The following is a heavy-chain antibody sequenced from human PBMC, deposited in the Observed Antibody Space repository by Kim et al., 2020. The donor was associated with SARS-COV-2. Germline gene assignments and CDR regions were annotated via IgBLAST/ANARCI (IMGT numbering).Heavy chain of an antibody. CDR1: GFTFSSYA. CDR2: ISGSGGST. CDR3: AKQLGDGYNYPLYYYGMDV. D-gene: IGHD5-12*01. V-gene: IGHV3-23*01. J-gene: IGHJ6*02. Sequence: GGSMRLSCAASGFTFSSYAMSWVRQAPGKGLEWVSAISGSGGSTYYADSVKGRFTISRDNSKNTLYLQMNSLRAEDTAVYYCAKQLGDGYNYPLYYYGMDVWGQGTTVTVSS.